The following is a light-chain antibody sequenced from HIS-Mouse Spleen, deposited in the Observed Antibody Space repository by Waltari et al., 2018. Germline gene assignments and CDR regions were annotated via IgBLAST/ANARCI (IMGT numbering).Light chain of an antibody. V-gene: IGKV1-17*03. CDR3: LQHNSYPLT. J-gene: IGKJ4*01. CDR1: QGSRNY. Sequence: DIQMTQSPSAMSASVGDRVTITCRASQGSRNYFAWFQQKPGKVTKRLIYAASSLQSGVPSRFSGSGSGTEFTLTISSLQPEDFATYYCLQHNSYPLTFGGGTKVEIK. CDR2: AAS.